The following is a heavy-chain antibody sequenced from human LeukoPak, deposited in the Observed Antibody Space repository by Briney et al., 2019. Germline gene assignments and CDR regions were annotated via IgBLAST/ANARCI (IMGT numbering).Heavy chain of an antibody. D-gene: IGHD6-13*01. J-gene: IGHJ2*01. CDR1: GFTFTNYW. CDR3: ARFGYSTSLDFYLDV. V-gene: IGHV5-51*01. Sequence: GESLKISCQASGFTFTNYWIAWVRQMPGKGLEWMGIVRAGVADARYSPSFQDQVTMSADKSISTAYLQWNSLRASDSAMYFCARFGYSTSLDFYLDVWGRGTLVAVSS. CDR2: VRAGVADA.